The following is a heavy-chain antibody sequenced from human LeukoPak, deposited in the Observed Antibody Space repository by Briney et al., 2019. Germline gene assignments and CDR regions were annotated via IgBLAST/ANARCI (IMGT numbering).Heavy chain of an antibody. CDR3: AKHIFGYYYGMDV. CDR2: ISGSGGST. D-gene: IGHD3-10*02. J-gene: IGHJ6*02. Sequence: GRSLRLSCAASGFTFSSYAMHWVRQAPGKGLEWVSAISGSGGSTYYADSVKGRFTISRDNSKNTLYLQMNSLRAEDTAVYYCAKHIFGYYYGMDVWGQGTTVTVSS. V-gene: IGHV3-23*01. CDR1: GFTFSSYA.